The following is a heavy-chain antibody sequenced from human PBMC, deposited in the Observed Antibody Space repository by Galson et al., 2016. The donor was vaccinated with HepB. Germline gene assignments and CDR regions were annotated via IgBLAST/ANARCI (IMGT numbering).Heavy chain of an antibody. J-gene: IGHJ4*02. CDR3: GKHGGFDY. V-gene: IGHV3-23*01. Sequence: SLRLSCAASGFTFDTYAMSWVRQAPGMGLEWVSAISASGGSTYYADSVKGRFTISRDNSKNMLYLFMNSLRAGDTAVYYCGKHGGFDYWGQGALVTVSS. CDR2: ISASGGST. D-gene: IGHD3-16*01. CDR1: GFTFDTYA.